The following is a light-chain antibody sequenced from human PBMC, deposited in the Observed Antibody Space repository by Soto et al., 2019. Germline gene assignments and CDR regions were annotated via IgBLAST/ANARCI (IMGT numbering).Light chain of an antibody. CDR1: QSVNSN. Sequence: EIVMTQSPATLSVSPGERATLSCRASQSVNSNLAWYRQKPGQAPRLLISDASTRATGVPARFSGSGSGTDFTLTISGLQSEDSGIYYCQQYNFWPPLTFGGGTKVEIK. J-gene: IGKJ4*01. V-gene: IGKV3-15*01. CDR2: DAS. CDR3: QQYNFWPPLT.